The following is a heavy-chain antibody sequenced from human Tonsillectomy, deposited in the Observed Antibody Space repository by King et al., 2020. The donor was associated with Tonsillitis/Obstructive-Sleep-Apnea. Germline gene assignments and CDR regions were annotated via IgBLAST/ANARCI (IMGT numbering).Heavy chain of an antibody. CDR3: AEVRCSSTSCHLLVDY. J-gene: IGHJ4*02. Sequence: VQLVESGGGLVKPGGSLRLSCAASGFTFSDYFMTWIRQAPGKGLEWFSYISSGSSYTKYADSVKGRFTISRDNAKNSLYLQLNSLRAEATAVYYCAEVRCSSTSCHLLVDYWGQGTLVTVSS. CDR1: GFTFSDYF. D-gene: IGHD2-2*01. CDR2: ISSGSSYT. V-gene: IGHV3-11*05.